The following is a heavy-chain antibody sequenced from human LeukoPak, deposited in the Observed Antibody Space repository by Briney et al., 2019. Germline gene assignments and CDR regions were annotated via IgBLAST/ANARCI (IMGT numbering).Heavy chain of an antibody. J-gene: IGHJ4*02. CDR3: TFLGYLYYFDY. V-gene: IGHV3-49*03. CDR1: GFTFGDYA. CDR2: IRSKAYGGAT. D-gene: IGHD1-1*01. Sequence: GGSLRLSCTASGFTFGDYAMSWFRQAPGKGLEWVGFIRSKAYGGATEYAASVKGRFTISRDDSKSIAYLQMNSLKTEDTAVYYCTFLGYLYYFDYWGQGTLVTVSS.